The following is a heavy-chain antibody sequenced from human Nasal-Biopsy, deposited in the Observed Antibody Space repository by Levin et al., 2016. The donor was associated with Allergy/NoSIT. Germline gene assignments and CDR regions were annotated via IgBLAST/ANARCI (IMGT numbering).Heavy chain of an antibody. CDR1: GASISSGDHY. D-gene: IGHD3-10*01. CDR3: ARGSIPFGELVVWNWFDP. V-gene: IGHV4-31*03. Sequence: SETLSLTCTVSGASISSGDHYWSWIRQHPGKGLEWIGYIYYSASTYYNPSLKSRVTISVDTSKNQFSLKLSSVTAADTAVYYCARGSIPFGELVVWNWFDPWGQGTLVTVSS. CDR2: IYYSAST. J-gene: IGHJ5*02.